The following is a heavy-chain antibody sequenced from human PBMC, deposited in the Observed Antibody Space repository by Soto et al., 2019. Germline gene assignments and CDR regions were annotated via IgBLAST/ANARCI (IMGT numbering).Heavy chain of an antibody. V-gene: IGHV3-49*03. D-gene: IGHD1-1*01. CDR1: GFIFRDFT. CDR3: SRDYLGQLPY. CDR2: IRTKTYGETT. J-gene: IGHJ4*02. Sequence: GGSLRLSCTASGFIFRDFTMSWFRQAPGKGLEWVGYIRTKTYGETTTYAASVQDRFTISRDDSKNIAYLQMSSLKTEDTVVYYCSRDYLGQLPYCGQGTLVTVSS.